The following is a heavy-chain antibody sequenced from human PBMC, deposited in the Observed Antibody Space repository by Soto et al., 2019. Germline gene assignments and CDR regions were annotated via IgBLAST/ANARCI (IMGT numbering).Heavy chain of an antibody. CDR3: ARRGYSSSWYYYYYYGMDV. D-gene: IGHD6-13*01. CDR2: MNPNSGNT. Sequence: QVQLVQSGAEVKKPGASVKVSCKASGYTFTSYDINWVRQATGQGLEWMGWMNPNSGNTGYAQKFQGRGPXTXNXXIGTAYMELSSLRSEDTAVYYCARRGYSSSWYYYYYYGMDVWGQGTTVTVSS. CDR1: GYTFTSYD. V-gene: IGHV1-8*01. J-gene: IGHJ6*02.